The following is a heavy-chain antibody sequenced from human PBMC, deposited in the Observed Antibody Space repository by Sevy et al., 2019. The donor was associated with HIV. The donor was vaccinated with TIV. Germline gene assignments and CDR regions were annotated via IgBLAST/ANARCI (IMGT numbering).Heavy chain of an antibody. CDR2: RSASGIST. J-gene: IGHJ4*02. D-gene: IGHD2-15*01. CDR3: AKDPGAVVEGEEYYLDY. Sequence: GGSLRLTCAGSGYTFSGYAMSWVRRAPGKGLEWVSARSASGISTYYAGSVKGRVTISRDNSKNTLYLAMDSLRDDDTALYYCAKDPGAVVEGEEYYLDYWGRGTLVTVSS. V-gene: IGHV3-23*01. CDR1: GYTFSGYA.